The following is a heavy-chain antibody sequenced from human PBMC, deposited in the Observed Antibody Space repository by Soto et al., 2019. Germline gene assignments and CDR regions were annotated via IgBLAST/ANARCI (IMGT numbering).Heavy chain of an antibody. CDR3: LTINSYGPPGSGYYYGMDV. V-gene: IGHV3-53*04. J-gene: IGHJ6*02. D-gene: IGHD5-18*01. CDR2: IYSGGST. Sequence: EVQLVESGGGLVQPGGSLRLSCAASGFTVSSNYMSWVRQAPGKGLEWVSVIYSGGSTYYADSVKGRCTISRHNSKDTLYLQMNSLRAEDTAVYYCLTINSYGPPGSGYYYGMDVWGQGTTVTVSS. CDR1: GFTVSSNY.